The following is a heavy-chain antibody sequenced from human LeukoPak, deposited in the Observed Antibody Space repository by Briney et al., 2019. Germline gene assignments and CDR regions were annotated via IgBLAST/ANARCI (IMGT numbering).Heavy chain of an antibody. Sequence: SVKVSCKASGGTFSSYAISWVRQAPGQGLEWMGGIIPLVGAANYAQKFQGRGTITADRSTTTDYMALSSLRSEDTAVYSCARETYYYASGTNTRDAFDIWGQGTMVTVSS. CDR2: IIPLVGAA. D-gene: IGHD3-10*01. V-gene: IGHV1-69*06. CDR1: GGTFSSYA. CDR3: ARETYYYASGTNTRDAFDI. J-gene: IGHJ3*02.